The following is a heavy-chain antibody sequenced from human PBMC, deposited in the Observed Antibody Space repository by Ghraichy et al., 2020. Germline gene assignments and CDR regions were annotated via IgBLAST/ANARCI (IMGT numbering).Heavy chain of an antibody. J-gene: IGHJ5*02. D-gene: IGHD6-19*01. CDR3: ARDPIAVAGIGWFDP. CDR1: GYTFTSYA. CDR2: INAGNGNT. Sequence: ASVKVSCKASGYTFTSYAMHWVRQAPGQRLEWMGWINAGNGNTKYSQKFQGRVTITRDTSASTAYMELSSLRSEDTAVYYCARDPIAVAGIGWFDPWGQGTLVTVSS. V-gene: IGHV1-3*01.